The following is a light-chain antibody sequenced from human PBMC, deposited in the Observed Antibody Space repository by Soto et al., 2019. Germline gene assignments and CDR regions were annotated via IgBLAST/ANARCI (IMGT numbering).Light chain of an antibody. CDR3: QQYGSWT. CDR2: GTS. J-gene: IGKJ1*01. V-gene: IGKV3-20*01. CDR1: QTISSNN. Sequence: EIVLTQSPGTLSVSPGERATLSCRASQTISSNNLAWHQQKPGQAPSLLIYGTSSRATGIPDRFSGSGSGTDFTLTISRLEPEDSEIYYCQQYGSWTFGQGTKVEI.